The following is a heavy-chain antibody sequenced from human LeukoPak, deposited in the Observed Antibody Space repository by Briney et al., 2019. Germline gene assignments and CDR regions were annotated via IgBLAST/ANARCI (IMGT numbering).Heavy chain of an antibody. V-gene: IGHV1-69*05. CDR2: IIPIFGTA. D-gene: IGHD3-3*01. CDR1: GGTFTSYA. Sequence: SVKVSCKASGGTFTSYAISWVRQAPGQGLEWMGRIIPIFGTANYAQKFQGRVTITTDESTSTAYMELSSLRSEDTAVYYCARDYYDFWSGYMYWGQGTLVTVSS. CDR3: ARDYYDFWSGYMY. J-gene: IGHJ4*02.